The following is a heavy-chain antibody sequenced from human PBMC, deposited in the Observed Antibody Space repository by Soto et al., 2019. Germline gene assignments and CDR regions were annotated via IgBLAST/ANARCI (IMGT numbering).Heavy chain of an antibody. CDR1: GITFSDFW. V-gene: IGHV3-7*03. J-gene: IGHJ6*02. Sequence: EVHLVESGGDLVQPGGSLRLSWLASGITFSDFWMDWVRQTPGKGLEWVANIGQDGTERYYVDSVRGRFTISRDNAKNSVYLEMTTLRADDTAVYYCSTRLEVWGQGTAVTVSS. CDR3: STRLEV. CDR2: IGQDGTER.